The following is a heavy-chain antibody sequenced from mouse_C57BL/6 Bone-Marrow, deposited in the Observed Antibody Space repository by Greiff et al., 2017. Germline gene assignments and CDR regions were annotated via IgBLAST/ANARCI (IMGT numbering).Heavy chain of an antibody. CDR1: GYAFSSYW. Sequence: QVQLKESGAELVKPGASVKISCKASGYAFSSYWMNWVKQRPGKGLEWIGQIYPGDGDTNYNGKFKGKATLTADKSSSTAYMQLSSLTSEDSAVYFCARGYGNYPAWFAYWGQGTLVTVSA. CDR3: ARGYGNYPAWFAY. V-gene: IGHV1-80*01. D-gene: IGHD2-10*02. J-gene: IGHJ3*01. CDR2: IYPGDGDT.